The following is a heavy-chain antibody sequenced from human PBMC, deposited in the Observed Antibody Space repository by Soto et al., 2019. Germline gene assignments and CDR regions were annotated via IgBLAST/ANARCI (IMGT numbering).Heavy chain of an antibody. CDR2: IYHSGST. CDR3: ARDYGSSWYLGGTYYFDY. J-gene: IGHJ4*02. V-gene: IGHV4-4*02. CDR1: GGSISSSNW. Sequence: PSETLSLTCAVSGGSISSSNWWSWVRQPPGKGLEWIGEIYHSGSTNYNPSLKSRVTISVDKSKNQFSLKLSSVTAADTAVYYCARDYGSSWYLGGTYYFDYWGQGTLVTVSS. D-gene: IGHD6-13*01.